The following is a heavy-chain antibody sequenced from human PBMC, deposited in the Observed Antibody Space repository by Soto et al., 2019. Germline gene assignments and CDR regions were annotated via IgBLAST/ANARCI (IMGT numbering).Heavy chain of an antibody. D-gene: IGHD3-3*01. V-gene: IGHV4-39*01. CDR1: GGSISSSSYY. J-gene: IGHJ5*02. CDR3: ARHGVMVRYYDFWRAQGPYWFDP. CDR2: IYYSGST. Sequence: PSETLSLTCTVSGGSISSSSYYWGWIRQPPGKGLEWIGSIYYSGSTYYNPSLKSRVTISVDTSKNQFSLKLSSVTAADTAVYYCARHGVMVRYYDFWRAQGPYWFDPWGQGTLVTVSS.